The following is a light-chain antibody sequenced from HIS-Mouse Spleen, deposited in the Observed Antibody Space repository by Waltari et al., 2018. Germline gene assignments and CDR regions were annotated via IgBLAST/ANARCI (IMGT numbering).Light chain of an antibody. CDR2: DAS. CDR3: QQRSNWPPRT. J-gene: IGKJ4*01. Sequence: EIVWTQYRANMSLSPGERATLTCRASQSVSSYLAWYQQKPGQAPRLLIYDASNRATGIPARFSGSGSGTDFTLTISSLEPEDFAVYYCQQRSNWPPRTFGGGTKVEIK. V-gene: IGKV3-11*01. CDR1: QSVSSY.